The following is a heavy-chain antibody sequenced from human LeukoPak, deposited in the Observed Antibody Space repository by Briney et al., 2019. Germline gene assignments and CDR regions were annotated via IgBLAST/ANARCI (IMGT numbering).Heavy chain of an antibody. J-gene: IGHJ6*02. D-gene: IGHD3-22*01. CDR1: GGTFSSYA. CDR2: IIPIFGTA. CDR3: ARDFRGYYESSGYYFAYYHGMDV. V-gene: IGHV1-69*05. Sequence: ASVKVSCKASGGTFSSYAISWVRQAPGQGLEWMGGIIPIFGTANYAQKFQGRVTITRDTSASTAYMELSSLRSEDTAVYYCARDFRGYYESSGYYFAYYHGMDVWGQGTTVTVSS.